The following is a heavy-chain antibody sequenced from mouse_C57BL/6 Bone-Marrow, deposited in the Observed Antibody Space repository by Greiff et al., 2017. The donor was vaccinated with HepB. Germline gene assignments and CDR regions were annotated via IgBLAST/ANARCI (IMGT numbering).Heavy chain of an antibody. Sequence: QVQLKESGPELVKPGASVKLSCKASGYTFTSYDINWVKQRPGQGLASIGCIYPRNGSTKYNEKFKGKATLTVDPSSSTAYMELHRLTSEDSAVYFCARSYYRFLYWCFDVWGTGTTVTVSS. CDR1: GYTFTSYD. V-gene: IGHV1-85*01. CDR3: ARSYYRFLYWCFDV. J-gene: IGHJ1*03. CDR2: IYPRNGST. D-gene: IGHD2-14*01.